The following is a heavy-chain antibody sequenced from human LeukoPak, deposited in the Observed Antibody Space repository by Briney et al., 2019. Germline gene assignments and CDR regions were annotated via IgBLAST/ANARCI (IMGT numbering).Heavy chain of an antibody. Sequence: GGSLRLSCAASGFTFSSYGMSWVHQAPGKGLEWVSFISGRSNYIYYADSVKGRFTISRDNAKNSLYLQMNSLRAEDTAVYYCAGHDYSNYAFGYWGQGTLVTVSS. V-gene: IGHV3-21*04. J-gene: IGHJ4*02. CDR1: GFTFSSYG. CDR3: AGHDYSNYAFGY. D-gene: IGHD4-11*01. CDR2: ISGRSNYI.